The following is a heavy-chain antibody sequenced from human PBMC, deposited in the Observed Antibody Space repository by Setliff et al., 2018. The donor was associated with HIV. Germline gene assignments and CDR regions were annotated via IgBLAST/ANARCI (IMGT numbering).Heavy chain of an antibody. CDR1: GYSFTRNQ. Sequence: VASVKVSCKASGYSFTRNQIHWVRQAPGQGLEWKGIINPSGGSAAYAEKFRGRVTMTSDTSTNTVYMELRSLRSEETAVFYCARDGGDGSGYYYADYWGQGTLVTVSS. CDR3: ARDGGDGSGYYYADY. D-gene: IGHD3-22*01. CDR2: INPSGGSA. V-gene: IGHV1-46*01. J-gene: IGHJ4*02.